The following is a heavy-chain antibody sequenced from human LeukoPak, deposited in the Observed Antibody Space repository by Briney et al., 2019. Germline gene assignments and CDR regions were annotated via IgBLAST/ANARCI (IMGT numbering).Heavy chain of an antibody. V-gene: IGHV3-23*01. Sequence: GGSLRLSCAASGFTFSGDVMSWVRRAPGKGLEWVSSISSSGAGTFYADSVKGRFTISRDNSKNTVDLQMNSLRAEDTAVYSCARVTFGFSNYWGQGTLVTVSS. CDR1: GFTFSGDV. CDR3: ARVTFGFSNY. D-gene: IGHD2-21*02. CDR2: ISSSGAGT. J-gene: IGHJ4*02.